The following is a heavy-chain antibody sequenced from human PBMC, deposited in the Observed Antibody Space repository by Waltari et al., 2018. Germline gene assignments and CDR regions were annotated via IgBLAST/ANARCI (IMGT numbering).Heavy chain of an antibody. J-gene: IGHJ5*02. CDR1: GFTFSSYA. Sequence: QVQLVESGGGVVQPGRSLRLSCAASGFTFSSYAMHWVRQAPGKGLELVAVISYDGSNKYYAASVKGRFTISRDNSKNTLYLQMNSLRAEDTAVYYCARGVYDSSGYSTGWFDPWGQGTLVTVSS. D-gene: IGHD3-22*01. CDR3: ARGVYDSSGYSTGWFDP. CDR2: ISYDGSNK. V-gene: IGHV3-30*01.